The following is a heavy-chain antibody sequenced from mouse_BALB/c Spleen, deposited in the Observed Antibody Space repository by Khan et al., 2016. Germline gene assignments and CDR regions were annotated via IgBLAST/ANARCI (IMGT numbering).Heavy chain of an antibody. CDR2: INTNTGEP. V-gene: IGHV9-3*02. Sequence: QIQLVQSGPELMQPGETVKISCTASGYTFTNYGMNWVQQAPGKGLKWMGWINTNTGEPTYAEEFKGRFAISLDTSASTAYLQINNRKNEDTATYFSARSGGNCDYWGQGTTLTVSS. CDR1: GYTFTNYG. D-gene: IGHD3-1*01. J-gene: IGHJ2*01. CDR3: ARSGGNCDY.